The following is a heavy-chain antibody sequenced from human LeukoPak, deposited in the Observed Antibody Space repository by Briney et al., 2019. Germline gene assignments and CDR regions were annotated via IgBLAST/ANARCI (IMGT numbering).Heavy chain of an antibody. J-gene: IGHJ4*02. Sequence: GGSLRLSCAASGFTFDDYAMHWVRQAPGKGLEWVSGISWNSGSIGYADSVKGRFTISRDNAKNSLYLQMNSLRAEDTALYYCAKDSTFYDSSGYYSNHFDYWGQGTLVTVSS. V-gene: IGHV3-9*01. CDR3: AKDSTFYDSSGYYSNHFDY. D-gene: IGHD3-22*01. CDR2: ISWNSGSI. CDR1: GFTFDDYA.